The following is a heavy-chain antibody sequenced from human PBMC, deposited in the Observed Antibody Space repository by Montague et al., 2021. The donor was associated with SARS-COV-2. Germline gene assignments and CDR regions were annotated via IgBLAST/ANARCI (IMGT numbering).Heavy chain of an antibody. J-gene: IGHJ6*02. CDR2: ISSSSSYI. V-gene: IGHV3-21*01. CDR1: GFTFSSYS. Sequence: SLRLSCAASGFTFSSYSMNWVRQAPGKGLEWVSSISSSSSYIYYADSVKGRFTISRDNAKNSLYLQMNSLRAEDTAVYYCARAAVRGVIEHIYGMDVRGQGTAVTVSS. D-gene: IGHD3-10*01. CDR3: ARAAVRGVIEHIYGMDV.